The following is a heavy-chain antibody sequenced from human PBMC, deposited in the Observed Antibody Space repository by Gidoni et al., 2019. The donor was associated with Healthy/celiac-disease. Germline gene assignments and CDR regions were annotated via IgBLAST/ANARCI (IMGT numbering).Heavy chain of an antibody. D-gene: IGHD1-26*01. CDR3: ARVGATYYFDY. CDR2: IYYSGST. V-gene: IGHV4-39*01. CDR1: GGSISSSSYY. Sequence: QLQLQESGPGLVKPSETLSLTCTVSGGSISSSSYYWGWIGSIYYSGSTYYNPSLKSRVTISVDTSKNQFSLKLSSVTAADTAVYYCARVGATYYFDYWGQGTLVTVSS. J-gene: IGHJ4*02.